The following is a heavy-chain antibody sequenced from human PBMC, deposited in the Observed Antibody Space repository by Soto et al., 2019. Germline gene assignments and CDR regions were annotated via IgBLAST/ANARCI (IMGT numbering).Heavy chain of an antibody. CDR2: MSSNGGGT. CDR1: GFTFSSYA. CDR3: AKDRAADYGRFDC. Sequence: GGSLRLSCAASGFTFSSYAMSWVRQAPGKGLEWVSTMSSNGGGTYYADSVQGRFTISRDNSKNTLYLQMNSLTAEDTAVYYCAKDRAADYGRFDCWGQGTLVTVSS. D-gene: IGHD3-16*01. V-gene: IGHV3-23*01. J-gene: IGHJ4*02.